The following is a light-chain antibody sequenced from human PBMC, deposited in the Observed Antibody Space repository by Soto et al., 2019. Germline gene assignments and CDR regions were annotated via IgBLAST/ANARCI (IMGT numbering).Light chain of an antibody. CDR1: QDISGA. Sequence: AIQVTQSPSSLSASVGDRVTITCRASQDISGALAWYQQKPGKAPNLLIYDVSTLESGVPSRFSGSGSGTEFTLTISSLQPEDFGTFHCQQFNSYPITFGHGTRLEIK. J-gene: IGKJ5*01. CDR2: DVS. CDR3: QQFNSYPIT. V-gene: IGKV1-13*02.